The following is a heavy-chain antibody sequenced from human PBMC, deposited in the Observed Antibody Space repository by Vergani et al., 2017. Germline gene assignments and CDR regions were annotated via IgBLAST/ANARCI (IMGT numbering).Heavy chain of an antibody. CDR1: GYTLTELS. J-gene: IGHJ5*01. D-gene: IGHD3-22*01. V-gene: IGHV1-24*01. Sequence: QVQLVQSGAEVKKPGASVKVSCKVSGYTLTELSMHWVRQAPGKGLEWMGGFDPEDGETIYAQKFQGRVTMTEDTSTDTAYMALSSLRSEDTAVYYCATGPYYYDSSGYGGWFDPWGQGTTVTVSS. CDR3: ATGPYYYDSSGYGGWFDP. CDR2: FDPEDGET.